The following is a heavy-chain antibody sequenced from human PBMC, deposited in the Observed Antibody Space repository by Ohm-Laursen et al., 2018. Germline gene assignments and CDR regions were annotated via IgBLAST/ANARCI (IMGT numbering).Heavy chain of an antibody. CDR2: MNPNSGNT. Sequence: GASVKVSCKASGYTFTSYDINWVRQATGQGLEWMGWMNPNSGNTGYAQKFQGRVTMTRNTSISTAYMELSNLRAEDTAVYYCARVHRPPNDYWGQGTLVTVSS. D-gene: IGHD6-6*01. J-gene: IGHJ4*02. CDR3: ARVHRPPNDY. CDR1: GYTFTSYD. V-gene: IGHV1-8*01.